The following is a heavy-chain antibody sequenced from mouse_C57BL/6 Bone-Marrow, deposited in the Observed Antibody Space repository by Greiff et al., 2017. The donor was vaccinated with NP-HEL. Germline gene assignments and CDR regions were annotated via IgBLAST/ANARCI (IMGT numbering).Heavy chain of an antibody. CDR3: TTNGSSYAYAMDY. Sequence: EVQLQQSGAELVRPGASVKLSCTASGFNIKDDYMHWVKQRPEQGLEWIGWIDPENGDTEYASKFQGKATITADTSSNTAYLQLSSLTSEDTAVYYCTTNGSSYAYAMDYWGQGTSVTVSS. CDR1: GFNIKDDY. CDR2: IDPENGDT. D-gene: IGHD1-1*01. J-gene: IGHJ4*01. V-gene: IGHV14-4*01.